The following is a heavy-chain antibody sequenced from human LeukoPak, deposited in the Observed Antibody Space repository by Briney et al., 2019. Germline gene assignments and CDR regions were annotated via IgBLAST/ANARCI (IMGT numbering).Heavy chain of an antibody. D-gene: IGHD2-15*01. Sequence: GGSLRLSCAASGFTLSSYAMSWVRQAPGKGLEWVSGIRGSGDVTHYADSVKGRFTISRDSSKNTLYLQMNSLRAEDTAVYYCVGTKLGHCSGGSCEDWFDPWGERTLVTVSS. CDR1: GFTLSSYA. V-gene: IGHV3-23*01. CDR3: VGTKLGHCSGGSCEDWFDP. J-gene: IGHJ5*02. CDR2: IRGSGDVT.